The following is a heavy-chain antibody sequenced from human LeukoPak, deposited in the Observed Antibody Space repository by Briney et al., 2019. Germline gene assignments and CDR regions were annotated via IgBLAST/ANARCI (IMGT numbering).Heavy chain of an antibody. V-gene: IGHV5-51*01. CDR3: ARRQDSGYDFDF. Sequence: NRGESLKISCKGSGYTFSNYWIAWVRQTSGKGLEWMGIINPGDSDTTYSPSFQGQDTLSADKSTITAPLQGSSLKATDTAIYYCARRQDSGYDFDFWGQGTLVTVSS. CDR1: GYTFSNYW. D-gene: IGHD5-12*01. CDR2: INPGDSDT. J-gene: IGHJ4*02.